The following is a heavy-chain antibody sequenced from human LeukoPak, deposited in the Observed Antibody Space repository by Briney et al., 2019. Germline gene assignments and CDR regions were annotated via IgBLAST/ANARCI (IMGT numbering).Heavy chain of an antibody. CDR3: ARDNYDYGDYYFDY. Sequence: GGSLRLSCAASGFTFSSYGMNWVRQAPGKGLEWVSSISSGSRSIYYADSVKGRFTISRDNAKNSLYLQMNSLRAEDTAVYYCARDNYDYGDYYFDYWGQGTLVTVSS. J-gene: IGHJ4*02. V-gene: IGHV3-21*01. D-gene: IGHD4-17*01. CDR2: ISSGSRSI. CDR1: GFTFSSYG.